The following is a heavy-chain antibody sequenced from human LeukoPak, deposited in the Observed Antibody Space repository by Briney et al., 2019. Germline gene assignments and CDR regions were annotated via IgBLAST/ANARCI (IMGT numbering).Heavy chain of an antibody. Sequence: KPSEPLSLTCTVSGDSISTNGYYWGWIRQPPGKGLEWIGSLYHLGSTYYHASLKSRVTMSVDTSQNQFSLRLISVTAADTAVYYCAGLLSDKRGFGYWGQGTLVTVSS. J-gene: IGHJ4*02. V-gene: IGHV4-39*01. D-gene: IGHD2/OR15-2a*01. CDR1: GDSISTNGYY. CDR3: AGLLSDKRGFGY. CDR2: LYHLGST.